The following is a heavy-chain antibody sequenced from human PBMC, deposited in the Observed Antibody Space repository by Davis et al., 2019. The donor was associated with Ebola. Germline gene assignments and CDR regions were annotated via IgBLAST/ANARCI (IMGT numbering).Heavy chain of an antibody. J-gene: IGHJ6*02. Sequence: GESLKISCAASGFTFSSYSMNWVRQAPGKGLEWVSSISSSSSYIYYADSVKGRFTISRDNSKNTLYLQMNSLRAEDTAVYYCAGSRYYYYGMDVWGQGTTVTVSS. V-gene: IGHV3-21*01. CDR2: ISSSSSYI. CDR1: GFTFSSYS. CDR3: AGSRYYYYGMDV.